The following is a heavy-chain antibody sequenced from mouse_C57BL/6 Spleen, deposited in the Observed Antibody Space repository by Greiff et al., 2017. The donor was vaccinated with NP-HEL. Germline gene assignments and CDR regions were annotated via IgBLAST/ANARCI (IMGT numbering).Heavy chain of an antibody. Sequence: QVQLQQSGAELVRPGASVKLSCKASGYTFTDYYINWVKQRPGQGLEWIARIYPGSGNTYYNEKFKGKATLTAEKSSSTAYMQLSSLTSEDSAVYFCARFTTVEDYWGQGTTLTVSS. CDR3: ARFTTVEDY. CDR1: GYTFTDYY. D-gene: IGHD1-1*01. J-gene: IGHJ2*01. CDR2: IYPGSGNT. V-gene: IGHV1-76*01.